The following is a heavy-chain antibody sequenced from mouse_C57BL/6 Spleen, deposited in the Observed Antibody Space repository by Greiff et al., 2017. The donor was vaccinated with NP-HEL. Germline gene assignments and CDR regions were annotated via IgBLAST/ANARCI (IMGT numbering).Heavy chain of an antibody. J-gene: IGHJ4*01. V-gene: IGHV1-7*01. CDR1: GYTFTSYW. CDR2: INPSSGYT. D-gene: IGHD1-3*01. CDR3: ARVHKEILYAMDY. Sequence: QVQLQQSGAELAKPGASVKLSCKASGYTFTSYWMHWVKQRPGQGLEWIGYINPSSGYTKYNQKFKDKATLTADKSSSAAYMQLSSLTYEDSAVYYCARVHKEILYAMDYWGQGTSVTVSS.